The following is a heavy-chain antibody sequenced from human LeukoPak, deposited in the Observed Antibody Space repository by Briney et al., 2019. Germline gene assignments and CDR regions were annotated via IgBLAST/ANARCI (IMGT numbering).Heavy chain of an antibody. CDR1: GGTFSSYA. V-gene: IGHV1-69*13. D-gene: IGHD5-18*01. CDR2: IIPIFGTA. CDR3: AREGRGYSYYYFDY. J-gene: IGHJ4*02. Sequence: SVKVSCKASGGTFSSYAISWVRQAPGQGLEWMGGIIPIFGTANYAQKFQGRVTITADESTSTAYMELSSPRSEDTAVYYCAREGRGYSYYYFDYWGQGTLVTVSS.